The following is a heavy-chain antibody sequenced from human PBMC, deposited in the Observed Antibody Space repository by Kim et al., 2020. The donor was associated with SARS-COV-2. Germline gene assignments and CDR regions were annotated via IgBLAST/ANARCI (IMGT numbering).Heavy chain of an antibody. Sequence: GGSLRLSCAASGFTFSSYAMNWVRQAPGKRQEWVSSITASGAGTYYADSVKGRFTISRDDSKNTLYLQMNSLRAEDTATYYCAKADGAGSCSGVRCYPFDYWGQGVLVTVSS. CDR3: AKADGAGSCSGVRCYPFDY. CDR2: ITASGAGT. V-gene: IGHV3-23*01. J-gene: IGHJ4*02. D-gene: IGHD2-15*01. CDR1: GFTFSSYA.